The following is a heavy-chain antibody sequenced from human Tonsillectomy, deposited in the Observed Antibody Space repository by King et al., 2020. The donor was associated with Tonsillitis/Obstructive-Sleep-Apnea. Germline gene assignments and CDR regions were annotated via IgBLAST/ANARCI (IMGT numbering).Heavy chain of an antibody. CDR3: ARGGILSAGAPDF. CDR1: GYSFTSYW. Sequence: QLVQFGAEVKKPGESLRISCKGSGYSFTSYWIGWVRQMPGKGLEWMGRIDPSDSYTNYSPSFQGHVTISADKSISTAYLQWSSLKSSDTAMYYCARGGILSAGAPDFWGQGTLVTVYS. V-gene: IGHV5-10-1*01. J-gene: IGHJ4*02. CDR2: IDPSDSYT. D-gene: IGHD6-13*01.